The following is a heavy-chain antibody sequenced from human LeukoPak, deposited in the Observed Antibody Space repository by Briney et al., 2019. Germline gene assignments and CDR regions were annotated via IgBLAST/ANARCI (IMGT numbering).Heavy chain of an antibody. CDR3: AINYHSPRGAFDI. D-gene: IGHD3-22*01. J-gene: IGHJ3*02. V-gene: IGHV1-2*02. CDR1: GYTFTSYG. Sequence: ASVKVSCKASGYTFTSYGISWVRQAPGQGLEWMGWINPNSDDTDYAQKFQGRVTMTRDTSISTAFMELTRLRSDDTAVYYRAINYHSPRGAFDIWGRGTMVIVSS. CDR2: INPNSDDT.